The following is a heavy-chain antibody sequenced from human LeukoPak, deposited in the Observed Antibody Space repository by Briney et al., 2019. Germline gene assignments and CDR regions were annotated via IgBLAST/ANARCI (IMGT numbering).Heavy chain of an antibody. Sequence: GASVKVSCKASGYTFTSYGISWVRQAPGQGLEWMGWISAYNGNTNYAQKLQGRVTMTTDTSTSTAYMELRSLRSDDTAVYYCARDRIAGVGATCSLDWGQGTLVTVSS. CDR1: GYTFTSYG. CDR3: ARDRIAGVGATCSLD. J-gene: IGHJ4*02. D-gene: IGHD1-26*01. V-gene: IGHV1-18*01. CDR2: ISAYNGNT.